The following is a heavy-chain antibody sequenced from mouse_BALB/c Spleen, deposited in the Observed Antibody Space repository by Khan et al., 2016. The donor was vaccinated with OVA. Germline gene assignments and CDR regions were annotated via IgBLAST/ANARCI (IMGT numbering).Heavy chain of an antibody. Sequence: QLEESGGGLVKPGGSLKVSCAASGFTFSNYAMSWVRQTAEKRMEWVASISSGGNTYFPDSVKGRFTIPRDNVRNIVYLQMSSLRSEDTAMYYCARDYWFVYWGQGTLVTVSA. CDR2: ISSGGNT. CDR3: ARDYWFVY. V-gene: IGHV5-6-5*01. J-gene: IGHJ3*01. CDR1: GFTFSNYA.